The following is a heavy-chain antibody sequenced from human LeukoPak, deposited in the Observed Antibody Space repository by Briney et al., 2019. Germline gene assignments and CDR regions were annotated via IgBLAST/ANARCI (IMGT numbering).Heavy chain of an antibody. J-gene: IGHJ3*02. CDR2: ISYDGTNK. CDR3: AKDQEAMVGDAFDI. V-gene: IGHV3-30*18. CDR1: GFTFSNYA. Sequence: GGSLRLSCTASGFTFSNYAMHWVRQAPGKGLEWVAVISYDGTNKYYGDSVKGRFPISRDNSKNTLYLQMNGLRAEDTAVYYCAKDQEAMVGDAFDIWGQGTMVTVSS. D-gene: IGHD5-18*01.